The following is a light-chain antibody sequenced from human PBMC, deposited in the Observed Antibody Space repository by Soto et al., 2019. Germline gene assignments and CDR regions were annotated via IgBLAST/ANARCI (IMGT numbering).Light chain of an antibody. CDR3: LLYYSAFGLV. CDR2: DTT. CDR1: TGTVTSGHF. V-gene: IGLV7-46*01. Sequence: QAVVPQEPSLTVSPGGTVTLTCASDTGTVTSGHFPYWFQQKPGQAHRTLIYDTTNRHSWTPARFSGSLLGGKAALTLSGAQPEDEADYFCLLYYSAFGLVFGGGTKLTVL. J-gene: IGLJ2*01.